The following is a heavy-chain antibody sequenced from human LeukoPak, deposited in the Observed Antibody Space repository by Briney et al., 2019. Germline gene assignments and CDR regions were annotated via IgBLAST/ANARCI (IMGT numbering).Heavy chain of an antibody. CDR1: GFTFSSYA. J-gene: IGHJ5*02. CDR3: ARESGYGSGGPNWFDP. V-gene: IGHV3-30-3*01. CDR2: ISYDGSNK. Sequence: GGSLRLSCAASGFTFSSYAMHWVRQAPGKGLEWAAVISYDGSNKYYADSVKGRFTISRDNSKNTLYLQMNSLRAEDTAVYYCARESGYGSGGPNWFDPWGQGTLVTVSS. D-gene: IGHD3-10*01.